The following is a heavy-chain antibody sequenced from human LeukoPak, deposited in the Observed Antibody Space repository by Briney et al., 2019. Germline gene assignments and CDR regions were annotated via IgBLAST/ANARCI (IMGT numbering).Heavy chain of an antibody. J-gene: IGHJ4*02. CDR1: GGSISSYY. D-gene: IGHD5-24*01. CDR2: IYYSGST. CDR3: ARQGGDGYNYDFDY. Sequence: PSETLSLTCTVSGGSISSYYWSWIRQPPGEGLEWIGYIYYSGSTNYNPSLKSRVTISVDTSKNQFSLKLSSVTAADTAVYYCARQGGDGYNYDFDYWGQGTLVTVSS. V-gene: IGHV4-59*08.